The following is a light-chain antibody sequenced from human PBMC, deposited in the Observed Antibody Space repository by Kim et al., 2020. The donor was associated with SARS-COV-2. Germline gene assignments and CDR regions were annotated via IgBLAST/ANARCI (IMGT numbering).Light chain of an antibody. V-gene: IGKV3-11*01. CDR2: DAS. CDR3: QERSKWT. J-gene: IGKJ1*01. CDR1: ETVRY. Sequence: EIVLTQSPATLSLSPGERATLSCRASETVRYLAWYQQKPGQAPRLLIYDASNRATGIPDRFSGSGSGTDFTLTISSLEPEDFAVYYCQERSKWTFGQGTKVDI.